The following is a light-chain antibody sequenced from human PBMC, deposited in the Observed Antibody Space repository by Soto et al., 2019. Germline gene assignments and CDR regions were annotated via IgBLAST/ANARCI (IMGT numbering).Light chain of an antibody. Sequence: EIVLTQAPATLSLSPGERATLSCRASHSVDFLLAWYQQKPGQPPRLLMYDASNRATGTPARFSGSGSGTDFTLTISSLEAEDFGIYYCQQRNTWPITFGQGTRLEIK. V-gene: IGKV3-11*01. J-gene: IGKJ5*01. CDR2: DAS. CDR1: HSVDFL. CDR3: QQRNTWPIT.